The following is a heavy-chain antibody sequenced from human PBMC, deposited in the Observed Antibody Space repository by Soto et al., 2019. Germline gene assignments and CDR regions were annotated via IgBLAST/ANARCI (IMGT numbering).Heavy chain of an antibody. Sequence: QVQLVQSGAEVKKPGASVKVSCKASGYSFITYDINWVRQAPGQGLEWMGWMNPYNGNAGYAQKFQGRVTMTRNTSISTAYMELSSPRSNDTAVYFCARRKERSGPHYFDSWGQGTLVTVSS. D-gene: IGHD1-1*01. CDR2: MNPYNGNA. V-gene: IGHV1-8*01. J-gene: IGHJ4*02. CDR1: GYSFITYD. CDR3: ARRKERSGPHYFDS.